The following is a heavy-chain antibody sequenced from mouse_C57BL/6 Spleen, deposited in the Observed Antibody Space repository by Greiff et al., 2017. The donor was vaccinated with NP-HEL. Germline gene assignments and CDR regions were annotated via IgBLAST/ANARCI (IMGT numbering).Heavy chain of an antibody. Sequence: EVQLQQSGPELVKPGASVKMSCKASGYTFTDYNMHWVKQSHGKSLEWIGYINPNNGGTSYNQKFKGKATLTVNKSSSTAYMALRSLTSEDSAVYYCARSGRSLYYAMDYWGQGTSVTVSS. V-gene: IGHV1-22*01. CDR3: ARSGRSLYYAMDY. CDR2: INPNNGGT. J-gene: IGHJ4*01. CDR1: GYTFTDYN. D-gene: IGHD3-1*01.